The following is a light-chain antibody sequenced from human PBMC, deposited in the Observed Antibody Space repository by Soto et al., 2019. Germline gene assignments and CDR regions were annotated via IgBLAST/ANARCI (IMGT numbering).Light chain of an antibody. V-gene: IGLV1-47*01. J-gene: IGLJ3*02. CDR1: SSNIGSNY. CDR2: RNN. CDR3: AAWDDSRSGHWV. Sequence: QSVLTQPPSASGTPGQRVTISCSGSSSNIGSNYVYWYQQLPGTAPKLLIYRNNQRPSGVPDRFSGSKSGTSASLAISGLRSEHEADYYCAAWDDSRSGHWVFGGGTKLTVL.